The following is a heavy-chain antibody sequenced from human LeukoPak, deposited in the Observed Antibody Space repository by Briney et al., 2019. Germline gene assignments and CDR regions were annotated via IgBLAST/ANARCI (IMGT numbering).Heavy chain of an antibody. CDR2: IRYDGSNK. D-gene: IGHD5-12*01. Sequence: GGSLRLSCAASGFTFSSYGMHWVRQAPGKGLEWVAFIRYDGSNKYYADSVKGRFTISRDNSKNTLYLQMNSLRAEDTAVYYCAKLTSLGSGYDYGYFDYWGQGTLVTVSS. CDR3: AKLTSLGSGYDYGYFDY. J-gene: IGHJ4*02. V-gene: IGHV3-30*02. CDR1: GFTFSSYG.